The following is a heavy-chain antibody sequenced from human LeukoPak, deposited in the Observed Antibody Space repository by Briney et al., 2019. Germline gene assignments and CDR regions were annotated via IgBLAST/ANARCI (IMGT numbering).Heavy chain of an antibody. J-gene: IGHJ4*02. CDR2: IYYSGST. Sequence: SETLSLTCTVSGGSLSSYFWSWIRQPPGKGLEWIGYIYYSGSTTYNPSLKSRVTMSVDTSKNQFSLKLSSVTAADTAVYYCAVYGSGSYLYWGQGTLVTVSS. CDR3: AVYGSGSYLY. V-gene: IGHV4-59*12. CDR1: GGSLSSYF. D-gene: IGHD3-10*01.